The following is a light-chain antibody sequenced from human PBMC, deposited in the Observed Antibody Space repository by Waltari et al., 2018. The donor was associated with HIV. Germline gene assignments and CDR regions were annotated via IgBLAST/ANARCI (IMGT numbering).Light chain of an antibody. J-gene: IGLJ3*02. CDR2: KDT. V-gene: IGLV3-25*03. CDR1: ALPKQF. Sequence: SYEVTQPPSVSVSPGQTATITCSGDALPKQFAYWYQQKPGQAPTLVIYKDTERPSGIPERCSGSSAGTIVTLTISGVQAEDEADYYCQSGDSSGTYWVFGGGTKLTV. CDR3: QSGDSSGTYWV.